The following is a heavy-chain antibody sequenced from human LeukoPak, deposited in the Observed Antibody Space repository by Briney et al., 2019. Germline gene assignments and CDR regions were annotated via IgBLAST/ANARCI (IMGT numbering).Heavy chain of an antibody. V-gene: IGHV3-7*01. CDR3: VGGIGWLPDY. CDR1: GLTFSAYW. Sequence: GGSLRLSCAASGLTFSAYWGNWVRQAPGKGLEWVANIEQDGSEKNYVDSVKGRFTISRDNGANSLYLQMNNLRVENTGVYYCVGGIGWLPDYWGQGTLVTVSS. CDR2: IEQDGSEK. J-gene: IGHJ4*02. D-gene: IGHD6-19*01.